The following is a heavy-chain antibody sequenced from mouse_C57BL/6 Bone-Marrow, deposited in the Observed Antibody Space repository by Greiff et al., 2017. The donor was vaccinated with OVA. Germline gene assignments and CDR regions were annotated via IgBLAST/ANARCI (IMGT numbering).Heavy chain of an antibody. CDR1: GYTFTSYW. J-gene: IGHJ3*01. CDR3: ARWGGAWFAY. Sequence: QVQLQQPGAELVMPGASVKLSCKASGYTFTSYWMHWVKQRPGQGLEWIGEIDPSDSYTNYNQKFKGKSTLTVDKSSSTAYMQLSSLTSEDSAVYYCARWGGAWFAYWGQGTRVTVSA. V-gene: IGHV1-69*01. CDR2: IDPSDSYT.